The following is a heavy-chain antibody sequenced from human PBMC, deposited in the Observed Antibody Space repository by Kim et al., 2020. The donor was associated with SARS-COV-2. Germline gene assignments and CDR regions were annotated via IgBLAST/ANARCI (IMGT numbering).Heavy chain of an antibody. CDR2: IGTAGDT. D-gene: IGHD2-2*01. CDR1: GFTFSSYD. J-gene: IGHJ3*02. CDR3: ARSSSSRLADAFDI. V-gene: IGHV3-13*01. Sequence: GGSLRLSCAASGFTFSSYDMHWVRQATGKGLEWVSAIGTAGDTYYPGSVKGRFTISRENAKNSLYLQMNSLRAGDTAVYYCARSSSSRLADAFDIWGQGTMVTVSS.